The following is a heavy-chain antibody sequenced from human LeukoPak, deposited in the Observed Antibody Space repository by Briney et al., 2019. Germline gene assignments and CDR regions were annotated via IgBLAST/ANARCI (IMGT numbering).Heavy chain of an antibody. V-gene: IGHV3-53*01. CDR2: SYSGGST. D-gene: IGHD2-8*02. CDR3: ASRHCSGENCYAGPLDF. J-gene: IGHJ4*02. CDR1: AFSDKSNY. Sequence: GGSLRLSCVASAFSDKSNYMSWVRQAPGKGLEWVSVSYSGGSTYYEDSVKGRFTVSSDVSKNTLYLQMNNLRGEDTAVYYCASRHCSGENCYAGPLDFWGQGIQVTVSS.